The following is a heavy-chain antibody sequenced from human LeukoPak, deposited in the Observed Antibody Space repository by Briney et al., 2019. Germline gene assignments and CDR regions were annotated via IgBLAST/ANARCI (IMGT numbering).Heavy chain of an antibody. Sequence: GESLQISCKGSGYMFTSYWIGWVRQLPGKGLEWMGIIYPGDSNTRYSPSFQGQVTISADESISTAYLQWSSLRASDTAMYYCVRRGIEVAGIDYWGQGTLVTVSS. V-gene: IGHV5-51*01. J-gene: IGHJ4*02. CDR3: VRRGIEVAGIDY. D-gene: IGHD6-19*01. CDR1: GYMFTSYW. CDR2: IYPGDSNT.